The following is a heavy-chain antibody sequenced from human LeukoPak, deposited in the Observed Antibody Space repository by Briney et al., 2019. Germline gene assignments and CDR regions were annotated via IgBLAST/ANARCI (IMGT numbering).Heavy chain of an antibody. J-gene: IGHJ4*02. V-gene: IGHV3-23*01. CDR1: GFIFSNYA. CDR3: AKLRSGDPVAATNY. D-gene: IGHD2-15*01. CDR2: ISGSDGST. Sequence: PGGSLRLSCAASGFIFSNYAMSWVRQAPGKGREWVSTISGSDGSTYYADSVKGRFTISRDNSKNTLYLQMNSLRVDDTAVYYCAKLRSGDPVAATNYGGQGTLVTVSS.